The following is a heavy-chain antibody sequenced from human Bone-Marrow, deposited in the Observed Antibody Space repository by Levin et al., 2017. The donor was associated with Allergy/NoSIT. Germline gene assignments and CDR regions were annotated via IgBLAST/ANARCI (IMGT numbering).Heavy chain of an antibody. CDR1: GFTFSSDW. J-gene: IGHJ4*02. Sequence: GGSLRLSCAASGFTFSSDWMSWVRQAPGKGLEWVANMNQDGSERYYVDSVRGRFTISRDNAKNSLYLQMDSLRAEDTAVYYCARIVIGATNYYFDYWGQGTRVTVSS. CDR3: ARIVIGATNYYFDY. CDR2: MNQDGSER. V-gene: IGHV3-7*01. D-gene: IGHD5-12*01.